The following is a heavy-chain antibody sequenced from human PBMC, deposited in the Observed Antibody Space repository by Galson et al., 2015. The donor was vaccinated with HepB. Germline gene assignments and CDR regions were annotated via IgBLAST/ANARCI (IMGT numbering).Heavy chain of an antibody. Sequence: LSLTCSVSHGSINHYYWSWIRQSPGNRLEWIGYIYYNGDTTYNPSLGYRVGMSVDTSVNQVSLWLTSVTAADTAVYYCARHPGLVSVCYAFALWGQSTLVTVSA. CDR1: HGSINHYY. J-gene: IGHJ4*02. V-gene: IGHV4-59*08. CDR3: ARHPGLVSVCYAFAL. D-gene: IGHD2-2*01. CDR2: IYYNGDT.